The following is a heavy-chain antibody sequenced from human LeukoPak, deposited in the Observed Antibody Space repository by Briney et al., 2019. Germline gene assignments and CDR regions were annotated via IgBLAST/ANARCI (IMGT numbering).Heavy chain of an antibody. J-gene: IGHJ3*02. V-gene: IGHV1-18*01. CDR3: ARDWNYYDSSDVFDI. Sequence: ASVKVSCKASGHTFINYGFSWVRQAPGQGLEWMGWISGYDGKTNYAQNLRGRVTMTTDISTSTAYMELRSLRSDDTDVYYCARDWNYYDSSDVFDIWGQGTLVTVSS. CDR2: ISGYDGKT. D-gene: IGHD3-22*01. CDR1: GHTFINYG.